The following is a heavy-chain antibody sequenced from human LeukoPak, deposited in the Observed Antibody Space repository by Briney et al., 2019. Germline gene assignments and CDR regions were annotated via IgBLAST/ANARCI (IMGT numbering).Heavy chain of an antibody. J-gene: IGHJ5*02. CDR2: INPNSGGT. D-gene: IGHD5-18*01. V-gene: IGHV1-2*02. CDR1: GYTFTGYY. Sequence: ASVKVSCKASGYTFTGYYMHWVRQAPGQGLEWMGWINPNSGGTNYAQKFQGRVTMTRDTSISTAYMELSRLRSDDTAVYYCARESKSRRYSYGNWFDPWGQGTLVTVSS. CDR3: ARESKSRRYSYGNWFDP.